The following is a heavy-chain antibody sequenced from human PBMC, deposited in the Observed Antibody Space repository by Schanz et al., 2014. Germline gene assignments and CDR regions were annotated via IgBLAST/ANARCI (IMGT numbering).Heavy chain of an antibody. Sequence: QLQLQESGPGLVKPSETLSLTCTVSGGSISSSSYYWGWIRQPPGKGLEWIGRIYTNGSTKYNPSLKSRFPMSVDTSKNQFSLKLSSVTAADTAVYYCARLAPLLRHRVSDIWAQGTMVTVSS. CDR1: GGSISSSSYY. J-gene: IGHJ3*02. D-gene: IGHD3-16*02. V-gene: IGHV4-39*07. CDR2: IYTNGST. CDR3: ARLAPLLRHRVSDI.